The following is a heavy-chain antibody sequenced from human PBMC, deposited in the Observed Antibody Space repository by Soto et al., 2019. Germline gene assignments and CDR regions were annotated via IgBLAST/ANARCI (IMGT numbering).Heavy chain of an antibody. D-gene: IGHD2-15*01. CDR3: ARLGNCSGGSCFRTDYYYYGMDV. CDR2: ISAYNGNT. J-gene: IGHJ6*02. Sequence: ASVKVSCKASGYTFTSYGISWVRQAPGQGLEWMGWISAYNGNTNYAQKLQGRVTMTTDTSTSTAYMELRSLRSDDTAVYYCARLGNCSGGSCFRTDYYYYGMDVWGQGTTVTVSS. CDR1: GYTFTSYG. V-gene: IGHV1-18*01.